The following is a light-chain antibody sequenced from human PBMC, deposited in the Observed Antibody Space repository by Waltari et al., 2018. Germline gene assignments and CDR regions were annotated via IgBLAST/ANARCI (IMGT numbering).Light chain of an antibody. CDR3: QQYEYLPT. CDR1: QGISIC. J-gene: IGKJ3*01. V-gene: IGKV1-33*01. Sequence: DLQITQSPSSLSASVGDRVTITCQASQGISICLNWYQQKPGKAPNLLNYGASNLETGVPSRFSGSGSGTDFNLTISSLQPEDIATYYCQQYEYLPTFGPGTKVDIK. CDR2: GAS.